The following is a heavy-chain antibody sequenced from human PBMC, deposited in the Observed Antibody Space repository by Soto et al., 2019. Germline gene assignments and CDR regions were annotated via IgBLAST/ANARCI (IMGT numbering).Heavy chain of an antibody. CDR2: MNPYTGKA. CDR3: ARRKERSGPNYFDY. J-gene: IGHJ4*02. CDR1: GYTFTTYD. D-gene: IGHD6-25*01. Sequence: ASVKVSCKASGYTFTTYDINWVRQAPGQGLEWMGWMNPYTGKAGYAQKFQGRVTMTRDNSISTAYMELSSLRSEDTAGYYCARRKERSGPNYFDYWGLGTLVTVSS. V-gene: IGHV1-8*01.